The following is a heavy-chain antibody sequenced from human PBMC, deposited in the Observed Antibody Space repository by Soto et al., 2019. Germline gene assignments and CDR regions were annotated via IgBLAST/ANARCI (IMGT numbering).Heavy chain of an antibody. CDR3: ASHFTGVLVLGTSPPGGDNYGWDV. CDR1: GGTFSRYT. Sequence: QVQLVQSGAEVKKPGSSVKVSCKASGGTFSRYTFTWVRQASGQGLEWMGRIIPILDIPNYAQNFQGRVTITADKSTSTAYMELSSLRSDDTAVYYCASHFTGVLVLGTSPPGGDNYGWDVWGQGTTVTVSS. D-gene: IGHD2-8*02. J-gene: IGHJ6*02. V-gene: IGHV1-69*02. CDR2: IIPILDIP.